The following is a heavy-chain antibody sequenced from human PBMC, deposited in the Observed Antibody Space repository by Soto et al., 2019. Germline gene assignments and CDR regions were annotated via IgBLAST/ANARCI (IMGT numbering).Heavy chain of an antibody. D-gene: IGHD3-10*01. CDR2: ISAYNGNT. V-gene: IGHV1-18*01. CDR3: ARVVGVLDYYYYGKDV. Sequence: ASVKVSCKASGYTFTSYGISWVRQAPGQGLEWMGWISAYNGNTNYAQKLQGRVTMTTDTSTSTAYMELRSLRSDDTAVYYCARVVGVLDYYYYGKDVWGQGTTVTVSS. CDR1: GYTFTSYG. J-gene: IGHJ6*02.